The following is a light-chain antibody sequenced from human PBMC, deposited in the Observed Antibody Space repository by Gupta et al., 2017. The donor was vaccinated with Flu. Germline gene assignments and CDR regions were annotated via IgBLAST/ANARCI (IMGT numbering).Light chain of an antibody. V-gene: IGKV3-11*01. J-gene: IGKJ2*03. CDR1: QSVSIY. Sequence: EVVLPQSPAALSLSPGERATLSCRASQSVSIYLAWYQQKPGQAPRLLIFDASNRATGIPARFSGSGSGTDFTLTISSLEPEDFAVYFCHQRNNWPYSFGQGTKLEIK. CDR2: DAS. CDR3: HQRNNWPYS.